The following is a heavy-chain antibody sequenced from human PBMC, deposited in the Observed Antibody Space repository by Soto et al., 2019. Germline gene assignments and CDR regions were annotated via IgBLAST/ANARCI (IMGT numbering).Heavy chain of an antibody. CDR2: ISGYNGNT. J-gene: IGHJ6*02. D-gene: IGHD5-18*01. CDR3: ARDKGYGFGWSSSSGMDV. CDR1: GYTFSNFG. V-gene: IGHV1-18*01. Sequence: QVQLVQSGAEVMTPGASVKVSCKASGYTFSNFGLSWVRQAPGQGLEWMGWISGYNGNTNSAERFQGRVTMTTDTTTSPAYLEVRSLTSDATAVYYCARDKGYGFGWSSSSGMDVWGQGTTVTVSS.